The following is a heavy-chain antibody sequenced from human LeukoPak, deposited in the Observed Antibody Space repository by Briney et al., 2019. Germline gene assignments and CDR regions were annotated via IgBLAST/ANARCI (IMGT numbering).Heavy chain of an antibody. CDR3: ARGSVSGRLY. V-gene: IGHV4-34*01. D-gene: IGHD6-25*01. CDR2: INHSGST. CDR1: GGSFSGYY. Sequence: SETLSLTCAVYGGSFSGYYWSWIRQPPGKGLEWIGEINHSGSTNYNPSLKSRVTISVDTSKNQFSLKLSSVTAADTAVYYCARGSVSGRLYCGQGTLVTVSS. J-gene: IGHJ4*02.